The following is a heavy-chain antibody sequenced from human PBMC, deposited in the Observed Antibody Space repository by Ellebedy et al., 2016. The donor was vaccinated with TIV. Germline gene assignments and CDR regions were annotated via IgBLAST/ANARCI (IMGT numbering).Heavy chain of an antibody. Sequence: PGGSLRLSCAASGFTFDDYTMHWVRQAPGKGLEWVSLISWDGGSTYYADSVKGRFTISRDNTKNTLYLQMNSLRGEDTAMYYCGGVFDYWGQGTLVTVSS. CDR3: GGVFDY. V-gene: IGHV3-43*01. CDR2: ISWDGGST. CDR1: GFTFDDYT. J-gene: IGHJ4*02.